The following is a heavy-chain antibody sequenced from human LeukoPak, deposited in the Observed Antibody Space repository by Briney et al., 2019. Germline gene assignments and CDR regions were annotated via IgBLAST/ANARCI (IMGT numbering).Heavy chain of an antibody. D-gene: IGHD6-6*01. Sequence: ASVKVSCKASGYTFTGYYMHWVRQAPGQGLEWMGWINPNSGGTNYAQKFQGRVTMTRDTSISTAYMELSRLRSDDTAVYYCARGGSIAARPNWFDPWGQGTLVIVSS. CDR3: ARGGSIAARPNWFDP. CDR1: GYTFTGYY. J-gene: IGHJ5*02. CDR2: INPNSGGT. V-gene: IGHV1-2*02.